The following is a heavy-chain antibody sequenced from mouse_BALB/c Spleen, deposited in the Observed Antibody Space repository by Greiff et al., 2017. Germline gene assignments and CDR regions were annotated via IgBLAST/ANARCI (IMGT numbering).Heavy chain of an antibody. CDR1: GYAFTSYN. J-gene: IGHJ3*01. Sequence: VQLQQSGPELVKPGASVKVSCKASGYAFTSYNMYWVKQSHGKSLEWIGYIDPYNGGTSYNQKFTGKATLTIDKSSSTAYMHLNSLTSEDSAVYYCARGYGNYYPWFAYWGQGTLVTVSA. CDR3: ARGYGNYYPWFAY. D-gene: IGHD2-10*02. CDR2: IDPYNGGT. V-gene: IGHV1S135*01.